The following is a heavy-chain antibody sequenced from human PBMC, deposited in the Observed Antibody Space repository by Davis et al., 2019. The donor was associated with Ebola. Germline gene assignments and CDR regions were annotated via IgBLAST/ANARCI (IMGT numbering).Heavy chain of an antibody. V-gene: IGHV1-18*01. CDR2: ISAYNGNT. J-gene: IGHJ5*01. Sequence: ASAKVSCKASSYTFTSYGIGWVRQAPGQGLEWMGWISAYNGNTNYAQKLQGRVTMTTDTSRSTAYMELRSLRSDDTAVYYCAREAGATTRIYDSWGQGTLVTVSS. CDR1: SYTFTSYG. CDR3: AREAGATTRIYDS. D-gene: IGHD1-26*01.